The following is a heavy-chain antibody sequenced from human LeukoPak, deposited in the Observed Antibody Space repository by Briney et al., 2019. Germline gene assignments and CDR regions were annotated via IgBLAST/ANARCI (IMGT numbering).Heavy chain of an antibody. Sequence: SETLSLTCTVSGGSITTYYWAWVRQCAGKGLEWIGRIYPSGNTACNPSLSSRVTMSADTSKNQFSLRLSSVTAADTAIYYCAKEGKSGYYYFDSWGQGTLVTVSS. CDR1: GGSITTYY. CDR3: AKEGKSGYYYFDS. D-gene: IGHD3-22*01. CDR2: IYPSGNT. J-gene: IGHJ4*02. V-gene: IGHV4-4*07.